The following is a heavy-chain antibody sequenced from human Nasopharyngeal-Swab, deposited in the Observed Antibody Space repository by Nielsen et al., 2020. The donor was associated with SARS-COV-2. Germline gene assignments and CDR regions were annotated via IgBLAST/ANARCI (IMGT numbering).Heavy chain of an antibody. V-gene: IGHV3-7*03. CDR3: AKDVDYDILTGSASN. D-gene: IGHD3-9*01. J-gene: IGHJ4*02. Sequence: GESLKISCAASGFTFSSYWMSWVRQAPGKGLEWVANIKQDGSEKYYVDSVKGRFTISRDNAKNSLYLQMNSLRAEDTAVYYCAKDVDYDILTGSASNWGQGTLVTVSS. CDR1: GFTFSSYW. CDR2: IKQDGSEK.